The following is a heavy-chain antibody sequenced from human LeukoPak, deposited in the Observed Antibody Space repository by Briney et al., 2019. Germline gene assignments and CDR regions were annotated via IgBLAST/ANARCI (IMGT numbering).Heavy chain of an antibody. CDR1: GYTFTSYD. Sequence: ASVKVSCKASGYTFTSYDINWVRQATGQGLEWMGWMNPNSGNTGYAQKFQGRVTMTRNTSISTAYMELSSLRPEDTAVYYCASLFILNTGSHGDYWGQGTLVTVSS. CDR2: MNPNSGNT. V-gene: IGHV1-8*01. D-gene: IGHD3-10*01. J-gene: IGHJ4*02. CDR3: ASLFILNTGSHGDY.